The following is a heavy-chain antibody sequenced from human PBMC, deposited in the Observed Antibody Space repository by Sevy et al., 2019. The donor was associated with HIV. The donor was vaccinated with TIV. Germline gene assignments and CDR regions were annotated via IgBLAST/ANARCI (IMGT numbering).Heavy chain of an antibody. CDR1: GFTFSSYG. D-gene: IGHD5-18*01. V-gene: IGHV3-30*18. CDR2: ISYDGSNK. J-gene: IGHJ4*02. Sequence: GWSLRLSCAASGFTFSSYGMHWVRQAPGKGLEWVAVISYDGSNKYYADSVKGRFTISRDNSKNTLYLQMNSLRAEDTAVYYCAKEGGYSYGFDYWGQGTLVTVSS. CDR3: AKEGGYSYGFDY.